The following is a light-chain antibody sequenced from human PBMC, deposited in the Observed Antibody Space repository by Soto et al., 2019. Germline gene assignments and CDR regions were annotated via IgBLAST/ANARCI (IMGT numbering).Light chain of an antibody. CDR3: LQDYNYPLT. J-gene: IGKJ1*01. CDR1: QSITDL. Sequence: IQMTRSPSTLSASVLDIVTISCRASQSITDLVAWYQQKPGKAPKLLIYAASSLQSGVPSRFSGSGSGTDFTLTISSLQPEDFATYYCLQDYNYPLTFGQGTKVDIK. V-gene: IGKV1-6*01. CDR2: AAS.